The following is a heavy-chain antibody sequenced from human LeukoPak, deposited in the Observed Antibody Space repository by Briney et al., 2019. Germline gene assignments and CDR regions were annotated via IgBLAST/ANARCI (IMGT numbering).Heavy chain of an antibody. CDR2: VDAGSDNR. J-gene: IGHJ6*02. Sequence: ASVKVSCKASGYRFTSYSIHWVRQAPGQRLEWMGSVDAGSDNRKYSQKFQGRVTITSDTSASTAYMELSSLRSEDTAVYYCSRKYSSSSPYYYYGMGVWGQGTTVTVSS. D-gene: IGHD6-6*01. CDR1: GYRFTSYS. CDR3: SRKYSSSSPYYYYGMGV. V-gene: IGHV1-3*01.